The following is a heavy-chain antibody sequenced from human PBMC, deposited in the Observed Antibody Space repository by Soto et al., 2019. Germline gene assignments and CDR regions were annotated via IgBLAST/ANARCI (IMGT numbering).Heavy chain of an antibody. CDR2: IYYSGST. CDR3: ARGGGGYNWNDGGIDY. D-gene: IGHD1-20*01. Sequence: SETLSLTCTVSGGSISSYYWSWIRQPPGKGLEWIGYIYYSGSTNYNPSLKSRVTISVDTSKNQFSLKLSSVTAADTAVYYCARGGGGYNWNDGGIDYWGQGTLVTVSS. J-gene: IGHJ4*02. CDR1: GGSISSYY. V-gene: IGHV4-59*01.